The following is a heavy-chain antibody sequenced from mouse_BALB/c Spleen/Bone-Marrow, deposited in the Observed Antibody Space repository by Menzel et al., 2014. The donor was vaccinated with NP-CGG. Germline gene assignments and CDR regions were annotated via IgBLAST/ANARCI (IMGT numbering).Heavy chain of an antibody. J-gene: IGHJ3*01. D-gene: IGHD2-3*01. Sequence: EVQVVESGEGLVQPGGSLKLSCAASGFTFSNYGMSWVRQTPDRRLEYVANINRNGGDTYYPDNVKGRFTISRDNAKNTLNLQMSSLKSEDTAMYYCPRGVDGHSWFAYWSQGTLVTVSA. CDR1: GFTFSNYG. CDR2: INRNGGDT. CDR3: PRGVDGHSWFAY. V-gene: IGHV5-6-3*01.